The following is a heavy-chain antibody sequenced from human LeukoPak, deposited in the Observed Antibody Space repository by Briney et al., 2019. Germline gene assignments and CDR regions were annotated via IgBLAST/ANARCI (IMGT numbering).Heavy chain of an antibody. Sequence: GGSLRLSCAASGFTFSSFAMHWVRQAPGKGLEWVAVISYDGSNKFYADSVKGRFTISRDNSKNTLYLQMNSLRTEDTAMYYCSRGGSGWYGYFDFWGQGTLVTVSS. V-gene: IGHV3-30*04. D-gene: IGHD6-19*01. J-gene: IGHJ4*02. CDR3: SRGGSGWYGYFDF. CDR2: ISYDGSNK. CDR1: GFTFSSFA.